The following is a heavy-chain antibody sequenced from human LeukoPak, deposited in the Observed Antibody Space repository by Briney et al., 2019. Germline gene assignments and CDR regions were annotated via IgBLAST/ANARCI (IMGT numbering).Heavy chain of an antibody. CDR3: VRVMLGSSKFFDL. CDR2: IRNKANSYSI. J-gene: IGHJ2*01. CDR1: GFNFSSFG. Sequence: GSLRLSCAASGFNFSSFGMHWVRQAPGKGLEWVARIRNKANSYSIEYAASVKGRFTISRDDSKDSVYLQMNSLKSEDTADYYCVRVMLGSSKFFDLWGRGTLVTVSS. V-gene: IGHV3-72*01. D-gene: IGHD1-26*01.